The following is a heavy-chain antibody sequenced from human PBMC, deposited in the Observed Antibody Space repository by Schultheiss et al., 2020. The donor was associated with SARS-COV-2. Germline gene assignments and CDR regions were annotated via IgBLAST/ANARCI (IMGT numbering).Heavy chain of an antibody. D-gene: IGHD1-26*01. CDR3: ARDPGTPNWFDP. CDR2: IYHSGST. CDR1: GGSISSGYY. Sequence: GSLRLSCTVSGGSISSGYYWGWIRQPPGKGLEWIASIYHSGSTYYNPSLKSRVTISLDTSKNQFSLKLSSVTAADTAVYYCARDPGTPNWFDPWGQGTLVTVSS. V-gene: IGHV4-38-2*02. J-gene: IGHJ5*02.